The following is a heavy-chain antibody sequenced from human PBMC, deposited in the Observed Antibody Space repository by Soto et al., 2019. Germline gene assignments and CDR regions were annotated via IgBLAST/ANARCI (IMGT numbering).Heavy chain of an antibody. J-gene: IGHJ6*02. D-gene: IGHD2-2*01. CDR3: ARDAGGSTICYVCYYGMDV. V-gene: IGHV3-30-3*01. CDR1: GFTFSSYA. CDR2: ISYDGSNK. Sequence: QVQLVESGGGVVQPGRSLRLSCAASGFTFSSYAMHWVRQAPGKGLEWVAVISYDGSNKYYADSVKGRFTISRDNSKNTLYLQMNSLRAEDTAVYHCARDAGGSTICYVCYYGMDVWGQGTTVTVSS.